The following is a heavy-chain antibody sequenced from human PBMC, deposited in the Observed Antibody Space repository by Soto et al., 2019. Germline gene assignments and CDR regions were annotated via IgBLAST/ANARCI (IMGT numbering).Heavy chain of an antibody. Sequence: QVQLVQSGAEVRKPGSSVKVSCQASGGTFSNSTVTWVRQAPGQGPEWMGRLIPILGLANYAQKLRGRLTITADKSTTTAYMELRSLRSEDTAIYYCARFKLGDDYWGQGTLVTVSS. D-gene: IGHD5-12*01. V-gene: IGHV1-69*02. CDR2: LIPILGLA. J-gene: IGHJ4*02. CDR3: ARFKLGDDY. CDR1: GGTFSNST.